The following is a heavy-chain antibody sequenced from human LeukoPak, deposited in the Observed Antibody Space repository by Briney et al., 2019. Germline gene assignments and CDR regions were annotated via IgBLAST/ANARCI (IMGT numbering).Heavy chain of an antibody. CDR1: GGTFSSYA. V-gene: IGHV1-69*04. CDR2: IIPILGIA. D-gene: IGHD3-22*01. Sequence: SVKVSCKASGGTFSSYAISWVRQAPGQGLEWMGRIIPILGIANYAQKFQGRVTITADKSTSTAYMELGSLRSEDTAVYYCARGRSGYGPFDAFDIWGQGTWVTVSS. CDR3: ARGRSGYGPFDAFDI. J-gene: IGHJ3*02.